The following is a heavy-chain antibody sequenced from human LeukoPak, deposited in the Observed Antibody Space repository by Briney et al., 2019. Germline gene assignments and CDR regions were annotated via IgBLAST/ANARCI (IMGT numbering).Heavy chain of an antibody. Sequence: GGSLRLSCAASGFTFSSYAMSWVRQAPGKGLEWVPVISGSGGSTYYADSVKGRFTISRDNSKNTLYLQMNSLTAEDTALYYCANGVRVGAPVGYWGQGTLVTVSS. D-gene: IGHD1-26*01. CDR3: ANGVRVGAPVGY. CDR2: ISGSGGST. CDR1: GFTFSSYA. J-gene: IGHJ4*02. V-gene: IGHV3-23*01.